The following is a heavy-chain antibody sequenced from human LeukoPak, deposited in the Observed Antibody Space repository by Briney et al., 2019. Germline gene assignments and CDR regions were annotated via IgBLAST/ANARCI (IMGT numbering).Heavy chain of an antibody. CDR3: ARDENEQRDFDY. V-gene: IGHV1-46*01. Sequence: ASVKVSGKASGYTFTSYYMHWVRQAPGQGLEWMGIINPSGGSTSYAQKFQGRVTMTRDTSTSTVYMELSSLRSEDTAVYYCARDENEQRDFDYWGQGTLVTVSS. CDR2: INPSGGST. D-gene: IGHD6-25*01. CDR1: GYTFTSYY. J-gene: IGHJ4*02.